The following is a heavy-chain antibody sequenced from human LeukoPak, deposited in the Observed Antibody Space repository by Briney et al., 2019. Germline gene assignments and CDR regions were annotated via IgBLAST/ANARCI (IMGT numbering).Heavy chain of an antibody. CDR2: IYYSGST. D-gene: IGHD3-10*01. V-gene: IGHV4-39*07. CDR1: GGSISSSSYY. J-gene: IGHJ4*02. CDR3: ARDAFRGVMDY. Sequence: SETLSLTCTVSGGSISSSSYYWGWIRQPPGKGLEWIGSIYYSGSTYYNPSLKSRVTISVDTSKNQFSLKLSSVTAADTAVYYCARDAFRGVMDYWGQGTLVTVSS.